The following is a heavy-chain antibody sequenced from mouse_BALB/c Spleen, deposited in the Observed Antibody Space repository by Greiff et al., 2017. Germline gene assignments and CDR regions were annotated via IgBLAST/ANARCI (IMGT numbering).Heavy chain of an antibody. J-gene: IGHJ4*01. D-gene: IGHD1-2*01. V-gene: IGHV5-12-2*01. CDR3: ARHSLLRLPNDYAMDY. CDR1: GFTFSSYT. CDR2: ISNGGGST. Sequence: EVKLVESGGGLVQPGGSLKLSCAASGFTFSSYTMSWVRQTPEKRLEWVAYISNGGGSTYYPDTVKGRFTISRDNAKNTLYLQMSSLKSEDTAMYYCARHSLLRLPNDYAMDYWGQGTSVTVSS.